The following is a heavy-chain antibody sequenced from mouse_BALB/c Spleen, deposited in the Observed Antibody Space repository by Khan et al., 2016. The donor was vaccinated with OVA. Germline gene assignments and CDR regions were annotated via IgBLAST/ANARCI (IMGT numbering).Heavy chain of an antibody. CDR2: INPSTGYT. CDR1: GYTFSTYW. Sequence: QVRLQQSGAELAKPGTSVKMSCKASGYTFSTYWMHWVKQRPGQGLEWIGYINPSTGYTYYNQKFKDKATLTADKSSSTAYMQLSSLTSEDSVVYYCARDRIDYWGQGTTLTVPS. CDR3: ARDRIDY. V-gene: IGHV1-7*01. J-gene: IGHJ2*01.